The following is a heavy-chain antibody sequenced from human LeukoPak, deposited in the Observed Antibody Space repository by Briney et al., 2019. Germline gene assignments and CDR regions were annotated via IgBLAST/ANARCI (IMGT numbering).Heavy chain of an antibody. J-gene: IGHJ4*02. CDR3: AVMITFGGVNTIFDY. D-gene: IGHD3-16*01. V-gene: IGHV7-4-1*02. CDR1: GYTFTNFA. CDR2: INTNTGNP. Sequence: GASVKVSCTASGYTFTNFAINWVRQAPGQGLEWMGRINTNTGNPTYAQGFTGRFVFSLDTSVSTAYLQISNLKAEDTAVYYCAVMITFGGVNTIFDYWGQGTLVTVSS.